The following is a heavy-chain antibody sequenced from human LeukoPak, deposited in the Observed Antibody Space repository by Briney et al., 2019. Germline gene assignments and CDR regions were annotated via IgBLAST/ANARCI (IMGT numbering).Heavy chain of an antibody. J-gene: IGHJ5*02. D-gene: IGHD5-24*01. Sequence: PGGSLRLSCAASGFTFSNYWMSWVRQAPGKGLEWVANIEEDGTREDYVDSVRGRFTVSRDNANNSVYLQMDSLRAEDTAVYYCVSQQLAPPWGQGTLVTVSS. CDR3: VSQQLAPP. CDR2: IEEDGTRE. V-gene: IGHV3-7*01. CDR1: GFTFSNYW.